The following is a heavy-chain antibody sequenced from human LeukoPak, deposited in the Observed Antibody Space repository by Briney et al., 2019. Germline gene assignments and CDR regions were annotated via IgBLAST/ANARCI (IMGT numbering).Heavy chain of an antibody. CDR2: ISGSGGST. V-gene: IGHV3-23*01. Sequence: GGSLRLSCAASGFTFSSYGMSWVRQAPGKGLEWVSAISGSGGSTYYADSVKGRFTISRDDSKNTAYLQMDSLKTEDTAVYYCTGNYYGSGSYADFDYWGQGTLVTVSS. CDR1: GFTFSSYG. D-gene: IGHD3-10*01. CDR3: TGNYYGSGSYADFDY. J-gene: IGHJ4*02.